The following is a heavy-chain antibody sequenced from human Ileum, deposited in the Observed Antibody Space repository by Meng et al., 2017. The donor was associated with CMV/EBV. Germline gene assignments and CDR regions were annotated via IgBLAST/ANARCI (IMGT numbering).Heavy chain of an antibody. Sequence: GESLKISCAASGFTVSSNYMSWVRQAPGKGLEWVSVSYIGGSTYYADSVKGRFTISRDNSKNTLYLQMNSLRAEDTAVYYCASRSSSAGDFDYWGQGTLVTVSS. CDR1: GFTVSSNY. J-gene: IGHJ4*02. CDR2: SYIGGST. D-gene: IGHD6-6*01. CDR3: ASRSSSAGDFDY. V-gene: IGHV3-66*02.